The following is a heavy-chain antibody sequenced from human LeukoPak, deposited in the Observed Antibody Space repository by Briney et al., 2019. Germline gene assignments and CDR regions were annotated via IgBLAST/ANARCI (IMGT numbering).Heavy chain of an antibody. V-gene: IGHV3-7*01. CDR2: IKQDGSEK. J-gene: IGHJ4*02. Sequence: GGSLRLSCAGSGFTFSRHWMSWVRQAPGKGLEWVANIKQDGSEKYYVDSVKGRFTISRDNAKNSLYLQMNSLRAEGTAVYYCARGSNSSSFRYYFDNWGQGTLVTVSS. CDR1: GFTFSRHW. CDR3: ARGSNSSSFRYYFDN. D-gene: IGHD6-6*01.